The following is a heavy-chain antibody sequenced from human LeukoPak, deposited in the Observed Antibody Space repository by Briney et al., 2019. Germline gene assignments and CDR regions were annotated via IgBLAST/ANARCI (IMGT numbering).Heavy chain of an antibody. CDR2: INPIGGST. Sequence: ASVKVSCKASGYTFTSYYMHWVRQAPGQGLEWMGIINPIGGSTSYAQKFQGRVTMTRDTSTSTVYMELSSLRSEDTAVYYCARDGSPPVLRYFDWLSLPDYWGQGTLVTVSS. CDR3: ARDGSPPVLRYFDWLSLPDY. J-gene: IGHJ4*02. CDR1: GYTFTSYY. D-gene: IGHD3-9*01. V-gene: IGHV1-46*01.